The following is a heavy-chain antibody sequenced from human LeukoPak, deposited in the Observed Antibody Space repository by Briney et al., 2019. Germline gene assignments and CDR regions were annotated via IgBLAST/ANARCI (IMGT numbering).Heavy chain of an antibody. CDR2: INPNSGGT. J-gene: IGHJ6*03. V-gene: IGHV1-2*02. CDR1: GYTFTGYY. CDR3: ARAAGRPYYYYYYMDV. D-gene: IGHD1-26*01. Sequence: ASVKVSCKASGYTFTGYYMHWVRQAPGQGLEWMGWINPNSGGTNYAQKFQGRVTMTRDTSISTAYMELSRLRSDDTAVYYYARAAGRPYYYYYYMDVWGKGTTVTISS.